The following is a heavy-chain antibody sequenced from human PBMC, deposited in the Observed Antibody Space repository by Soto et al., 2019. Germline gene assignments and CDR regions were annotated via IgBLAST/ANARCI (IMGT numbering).Heavy chain of an antibody. CDR3: ARDYCSSTSCLSEFDY. CDR2: IWYDGSNK. CDR1: GFTFSSYG. V-gene: IGHV3-33*01. D-gene: IGHD2-2*01. J-gene: IGHJ4*02. Sequence: QVQLVESGGGVVQPGRSLRLSCAASGFTFSSYGMHWARQAPGKGLEWVAVIWYDGSNKYYADSVKGRFTISRDNSKNTLYLLMNSLRAEDTAVYYCARDYCSSTSCLSEFDYWGQGTLVTVSS.